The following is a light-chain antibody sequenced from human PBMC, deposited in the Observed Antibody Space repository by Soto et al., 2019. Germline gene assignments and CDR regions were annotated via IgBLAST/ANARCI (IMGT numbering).Light chain of an antibody. J-gene: IGLJ1*01. CDR3: SLYTSENAYV. CDR2: EVS. CDR1: SSDVGGYNY. Sequence: QSALNQPASVSGSPGQSITISCTGTSSDVGGYNYVSWYQQHPGKAPKLMIYEVSKRPSGVPDRFSGSKSGNTASLTISGLQAADEADYYCSLYTSENAYVFGTGTKLTVL. V-gene: IGLV2-14*01.